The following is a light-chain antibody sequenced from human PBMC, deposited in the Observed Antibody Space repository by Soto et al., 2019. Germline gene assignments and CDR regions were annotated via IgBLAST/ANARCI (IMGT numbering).Light chain of an antibody. V-gene: IGLV1-44*01. CDR1: SSNIGPNT. J-gene: IGLJ2*01. CDR2: NND. Sequence: QSVLTQPPSASGTPGQRGTISCSGGSSNIGPNTVNWYQQLPGAAPKLLIYNNDQRPSGVPDRFSGSKSGTSASLAISGLQSEDEADYYCAAWDGTLNGVLFGGGTKLTVL. CDR3: AAWDGTLNGVL.